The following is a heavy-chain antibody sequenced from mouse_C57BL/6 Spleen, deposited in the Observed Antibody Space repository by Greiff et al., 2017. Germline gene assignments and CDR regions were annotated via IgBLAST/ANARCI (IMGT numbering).Heavy chain of an antibody. J-gene: IGHJ4*01. V-gene: IGHV1-82*01. CDR3: ARSGLDTYAMYD. Sequence: VQLQQSGPELVKPGASVQLSCKASGYAFSSSWMPWVTQMPGQGLEWIGRLYPGDGDTHYNGKFKGKATLTADKSSSTAYMHLSSLTSEDSAVYFCARSGLDTYAMYDWGQGTSVTAAS. D-gene: IGHD3-1*01. CDR1: GYAFSSSW. CDR2: LYPGDGDT.